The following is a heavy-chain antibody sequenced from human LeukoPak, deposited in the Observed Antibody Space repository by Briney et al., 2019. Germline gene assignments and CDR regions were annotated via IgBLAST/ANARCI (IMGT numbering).Heavy chain of an antibody. V-gene: IGHV4-39*07. CDR2: IYYSGST. J-gene: IGHJ3*02. CDR1: GGSISSSSYY. D-gene: IGHD2-21*02. CDR3: AREDKWSLYAFDI. Sequence: SETLSLTCTVSGGSISSSSYYWGWIRQPPGKGLEWIGSIYYSGSTYYNPSLRSRVTISVDTSKNQFSLKLSSVTAADTAVYYCAREDKWSLYAFDIWGQGTMVTVSS.